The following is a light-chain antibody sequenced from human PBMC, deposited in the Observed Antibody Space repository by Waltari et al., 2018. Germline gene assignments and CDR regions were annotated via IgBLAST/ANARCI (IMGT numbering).Light chain of an antibody. CDR1: KNDIGPYNF. V-gene: IGLV2-23*01. CDR2: EAT. J-gene: IGLJ3*02. Sequence: QSALTQPASLSGSPGQSITISCAGTKNDIGPYNFFSWFQQFPGQAPKLIVSEATKRPSGVSYRFSGSKSGNTASLTISGLQAEDEADYYCCSYVGSNIYWVFGGGTKLTVL. CDR3: CSYVGSNIYWV.